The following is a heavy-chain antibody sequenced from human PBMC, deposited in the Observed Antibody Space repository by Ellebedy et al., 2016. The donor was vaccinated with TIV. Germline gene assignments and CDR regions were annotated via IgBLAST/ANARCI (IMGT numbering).Heavy chain of an antibody. V-gene: IGHV3-23*01. CDR3: ARGGYDFWNPRY. Sequence: GESLKISCVASGFTFSNYAMGWVRQAPGKGLDWVSAISGVGSSTTHYADSVKGRFFISRDNSKNTLYLQMNSLRAEDTAVYYCARGGYDFWNPRYWGQGTLVTVSS. CDR1: GFTFSNYA. D-gene: IGHD3-3*01. J-gene: IGHJ4*02. CDR2: ISGVGSSTT.